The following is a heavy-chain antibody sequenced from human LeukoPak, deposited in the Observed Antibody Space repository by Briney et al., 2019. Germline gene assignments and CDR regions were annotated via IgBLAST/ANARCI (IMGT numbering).Heavy chain of an antibody. J-gene: IGHJ5*02. V-gene: IGHV1-2*02. CDR1: GYTFTGYY. Sequence: GASVKVSCKASGYTFTGYYMHWVRQAPGQGLEWMGWINPNSGGTNYAQKFQGRVTMTRDTSISTAYMELSRLRSDDTAVYYCARDPMVRGVIMAPWGQGTLVTVSS. CDR2: INPNSGGT. D-gene: IGHD3-10*01. CDR3: ARDPMVRGVIMAP.